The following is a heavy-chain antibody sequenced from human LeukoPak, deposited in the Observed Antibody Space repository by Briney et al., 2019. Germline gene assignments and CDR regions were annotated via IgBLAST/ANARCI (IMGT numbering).Heavy chain of an antibody. D-gene: IGHD3-9*01. CDR3: ARDLRLRYFDWSLDY. CDR2: IYYSGST. CDR1: GGSISSSSYY. J-gene: IGHJ4*02. V-gene: IGHV4-39*07. Sequence: SETLSLTCTVSGGSISSSSYYWGWIRQPPGKGLEWIGSIYYSGSTYYNPSLKSRVTISVDTSKNQFSLKLSSVTAADTAVYYCARDLRLRYFDWSLDYWGQGTLVTVSS.